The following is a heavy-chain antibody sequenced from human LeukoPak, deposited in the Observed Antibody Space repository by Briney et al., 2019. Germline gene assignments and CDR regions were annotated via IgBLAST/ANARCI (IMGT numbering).Heavy chain of an antibody. CDR2: ISGSGGST. J-gene: IGHJ4*02. V-gene: IGHV3-23*01. D-gene: IGHD1-26*01. Sequence: GGSLRLSCAASGFTFSSYAMSWVRQAPGKGLEWVSAISGSGGSTYYADSVKGRFTISGDNSKNTLYLQMNSLRAEDTAVYYCAKVDGGVGATLLSVPFDYWGQGTLVTVSS. CDR1: GFTFSSYA. CDR3: AKVDGGVGATLLSVPFDY.